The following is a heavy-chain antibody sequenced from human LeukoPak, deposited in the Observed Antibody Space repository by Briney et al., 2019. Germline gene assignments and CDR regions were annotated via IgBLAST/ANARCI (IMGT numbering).Heavy chain of an antibody. J-gene: IGHJ3*02. CDR2: IYTSGST. D-gene: IGHD6-19*01. V-gene: IGHV4-61*02. CDR3: ARDLAYRSSLRGTFDI. Sequence: SQTLSLTCTVSGDSISSGSYYWSWIRQPGGKGLEWIGRIYTSGSTNYNPSLKSRVTISVDTSKKQFSLKLSSVTAADTAVYYCARDLAYRSSLRGTFDIWGQGTKVTVSS. CDR1: GDSISSGSYY.